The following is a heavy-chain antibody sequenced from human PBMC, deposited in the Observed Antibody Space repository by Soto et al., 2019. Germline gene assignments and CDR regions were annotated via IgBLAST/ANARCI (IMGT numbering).Heavy chain of an antibody. J-gene: IGHJ6*02. V-gene: IGHV3-9*01. CDR3: AKDISPWGPARGMDV. D-gene: IGHD3-16*01. CDR1: GFTFDDYA. Sequence: GGSLRLSCAASGFTFDDYAMHWVRQAPGKGLEWVSGISWNSGSIGYADSVKGRFTISRDNAKNSLYLQMNSLRAEDTALYYCAKDISPWGPARGMDVWGQGTTVTAP. CDR2: ISWNSGSI.